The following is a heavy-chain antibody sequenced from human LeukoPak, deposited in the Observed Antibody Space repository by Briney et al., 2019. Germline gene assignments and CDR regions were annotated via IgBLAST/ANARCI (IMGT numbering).Heavy chain of an antibody. D-gene: IGHD2-15*01. CDR1: GGSISSGSYY. V-gene: IGHV4-61*02. CDR2: IYTSGST. J-gene: IGHJ5*02. Sequence: SETLSLTCTVSGGSISSGSYYWSWIRQPAGKGLEWIGRIYTSGSTNYNPSLKSRVTISVDTSKNQFSLKLSSVTAADTAVYYCARVRCSGGSCYWFDPWGQGTLVTVSS. CDR3: ARVRCSGGSCYWFDP.